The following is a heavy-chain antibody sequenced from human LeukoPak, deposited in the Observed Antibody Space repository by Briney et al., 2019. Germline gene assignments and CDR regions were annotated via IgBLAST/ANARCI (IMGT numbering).Heavy chain of an antibody. D-gene: IGHD3-10*01. V-gene: IGHV1-2*02. Sequence: ASVKVSCKASGFSFSVYYLHWMRQAPGQGPEWMGWINPNSGGTNYAQKFQGRVTLTADTSSSTAYMEVFRLRSDDTAVYYCARESLWVGQLPTRNFDFRGQGTLVTVSS. CDR2: INPNSGGT. J-gene: IGHJ4*02. CDR3: ARESLWVGQLPTRNFDF. CDR1: GFSFSVYY.